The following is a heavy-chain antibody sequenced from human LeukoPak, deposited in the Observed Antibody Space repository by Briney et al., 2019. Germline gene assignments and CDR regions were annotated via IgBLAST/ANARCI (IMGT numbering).Heavy chain of an antibody. CDR2: IRYDGSNK. Sequence: GGSLRLSCAASGFTFSSYGMHWVRQAPGKGLEWVAFIRYDGSNKYYADSVKGRFTISRDNAKNSMYLQMNSLRAEDTAVYYCARDRKGYYDSRGAFDIWGQGTMVTVSS. V-gene: IGHV3-30*02. CDR1: GFTFSSYG. J-gene: IGHJ3*02. CDR3: ARDRKGYYDSRGAFDI. D-gene: IGHD3-22*01.